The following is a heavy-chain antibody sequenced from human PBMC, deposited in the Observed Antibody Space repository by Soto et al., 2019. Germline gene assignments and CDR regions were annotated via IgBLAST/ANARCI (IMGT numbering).Heavy chain of an antibody. CDR1: GFSLNTGEEG. CDR3: SHSRIKDPFDY. CDR2: LYGNDDD. V-gene: IGHV2-5*01. Sequence: QITLKGSGPTRVKPTQTLTLTCSFSGFSLNTGEEGVGWVRQPPGKTLEWLALLYGNDDDRYSPSMESRLTVTKDTSKNQVFLTVTNVDPTDTATYYCSHSRIKDPFDYWGQGALVIVSA. J-gene: IGHJ4*02.